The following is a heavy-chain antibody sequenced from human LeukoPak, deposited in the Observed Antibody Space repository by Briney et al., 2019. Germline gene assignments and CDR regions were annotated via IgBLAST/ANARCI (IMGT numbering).Heavy chain of an antibody. J-gene: IGHJ4*02. D-gene: IGHD6-19*01. Sequence: PGGSLRLSCAASGFTFSSNAMSWVRQAPGKGLEWVSGISGRGGSTYYADSVKGRFTISRDNAKNTLYLQMNSLRAEDTAVYFCARDPSASSGWYDYWGQGTLVTVSS. CDR3: ARDPSASSGWYDY. CDR2: ISGRGGST. CDR1: GFTFSSNA. V-gene: IGHV3-23*01.